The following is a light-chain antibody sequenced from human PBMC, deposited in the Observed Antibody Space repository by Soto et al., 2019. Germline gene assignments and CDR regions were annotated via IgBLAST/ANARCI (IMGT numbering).Light chain of an antibody. J-gene: IGLJ2*01. CDR2: EGS. CDR3: CSYAGSSTSVV. Sequence: QSALTQPASVSGSPGQSITISCTGTSSDVGSYNLVSWYQQHQGKAPKLMIYEGSKRPSGVSNRFSGSKSGNTASLTISWLQAEDEADYYCCSYAGSSTSVVFGGGTKLPVL. CDR1: SSDVGSYNL. V-gene: IGLV2-23*01.